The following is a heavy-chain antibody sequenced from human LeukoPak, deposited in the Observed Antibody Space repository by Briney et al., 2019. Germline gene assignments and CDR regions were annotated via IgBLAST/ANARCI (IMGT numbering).Heavy chain of an antibody. D-gene: IGHD3-3*01. V-gene: IGHV4-61*02. CDR2: IYTSGST. Sequence: SGTLSLTCTVSGGSISSGSYYWSWIRQPAGKGLEWIGRIYTSGSTNYNPSLKSRVTISVDTSKNQFSLKLSSVTAADTAVYYCARGERYDFHFDYWGQGTLVTVSS. CDR1: GGSISSGSYY. CDR3: ARGERYDFHFDY. J-gene: IGHJ4*02.